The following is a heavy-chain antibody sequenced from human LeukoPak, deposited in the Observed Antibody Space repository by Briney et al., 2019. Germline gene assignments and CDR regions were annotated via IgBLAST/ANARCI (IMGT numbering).Heavy chain of an antibody. Sequence: GGSLRLSCAASGFTFSDYYMSWIRQAPGKGLEWVSYTSSSGSTIYYADSVKGRFTISRDNAKNSLYLQMNSLRAEDTAVYYCARGISYYDFWSGYYAPMPFDYWGQGTLVTVSS. CDR3: ARGISYYDFWSGYYAPMPFDY. D-gene: IGHD3-3*01. J-gene: IGHJ4*02. V-gene: IGHV3-11*04. CDR1: GFTFSDYY. CDR2: TSSSGSTI.